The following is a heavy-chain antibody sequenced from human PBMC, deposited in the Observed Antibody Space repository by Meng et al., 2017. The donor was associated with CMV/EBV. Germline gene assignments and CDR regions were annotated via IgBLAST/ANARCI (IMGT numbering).Heavy chain of an antibody. D-gene: IGHD4-17*01. CDR3: AREVDDYGDGWYFDL. CDR2: IIPIFGTA. V-gene: IGHV1-69*01. J-gene: IGHJ2*01. Sequence: LLQSGAGVNKPGAPGKVSCKAAGGTFSSYAISWVRQAPGQGLEWMGGIIPIFGTANYAQKFQGRVTITADESTSTAYMELSSLRSEDTAVYYCAREVDDYGDGWYFDLWGRGTLVTVSS. CDR1: GGTFSSYA.